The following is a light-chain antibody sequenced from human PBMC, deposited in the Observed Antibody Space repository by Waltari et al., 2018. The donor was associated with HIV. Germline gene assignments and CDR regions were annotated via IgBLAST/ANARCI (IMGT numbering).Light chain of an antibody. Sequence: QSALTQPRSVSGSPGQSVPISCTGTSSDIGDYNYVSGYQQHPGKAPKLMIYDVTKRPSGVPDRFSGSKSGNTASLTISGLQAEDEAAYYCCSFAGSYTLVFGGGTKLTVL. CDR2: DVT. CDR3: CSFAGSYTLV. J-gene: IGLJ3*02. CDR1: SSDIGDYNY. V-gene: IGLV2-11*01.